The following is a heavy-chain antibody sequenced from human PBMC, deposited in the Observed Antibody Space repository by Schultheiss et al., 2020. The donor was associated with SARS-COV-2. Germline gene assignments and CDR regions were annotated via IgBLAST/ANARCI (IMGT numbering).Heavy chain of an antibody. CDR3: ARAHSGSYYGYYFDY. Sequence: SQTLSLTCTVSGGSISSYYWSWIRQPAGKGLEWIGRIYTSDSTNYNPSLKSRVTMSVDTSKNQFSLKLSSVTAADTAVYYCARAHSGSYYGYYFDYWGQGTLVTVSS. J-gene: IGHJ4*02. CDR1: GGSISSYY. D-gene: IGHD1-26*01. CDR2: IYTSDST. V-gene: IGHV4-4*07.